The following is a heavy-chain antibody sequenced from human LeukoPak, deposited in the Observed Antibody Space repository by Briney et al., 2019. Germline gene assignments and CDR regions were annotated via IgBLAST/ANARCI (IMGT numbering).Heavy chain of an antibody. Sequence: PGWSLRLSCVASGFSFRNYAIHWVRQAPGKGLEYVSVINTDVRITYYADYVKGRFTISRDNSKNTVYLQMDSLRGEDTAVYYCAKGGGYDILTGYSYYYYGMDVWGQGTTVTVSS. V-gene: IGHV3-64*02. CDR2: INTDVRIT. CDR1: GFSFRNYA. D-gene: IGHD3-9*01. CDR3: AKGGGYDILTGYSYYYYGMDV. J-gene: IGHJ6*02.